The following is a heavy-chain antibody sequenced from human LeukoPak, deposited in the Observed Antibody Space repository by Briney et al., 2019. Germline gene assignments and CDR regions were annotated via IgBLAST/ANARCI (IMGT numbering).Heavy chain of an antibody. CDR3: VKDRPGSFHY. D-gene: IGHD2-15*01. CDR1: GFTFDDFA. J-gene: IGHJ4*02. V-gene: IGHV3-43*01. Sequence: LGGSLRLSCAASGFTFDDFAMHWVRQVPGKGLEWVSLITWDGGSTYYADSVKGRFTISRDNSKDSLYLQMNSLRTEDTALYYCVKDRPGSFHYWGQGTLVTVSS. CDR2: ITWDGGST.